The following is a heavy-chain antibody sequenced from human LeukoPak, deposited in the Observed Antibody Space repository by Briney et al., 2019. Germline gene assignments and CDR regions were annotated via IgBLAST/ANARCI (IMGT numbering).Heavy chain of an antibody. CDR3: ARGPSTGDFGY. V-gene: IGHV1-2*02. J-gene: IGHJ4*02. D-gene: IGHD1-1*01. CDR1: GYSFTGYY. Sequence: ASVKVSCKASGYSFTGYYLHWMRQALGQRFEWMGWINPNSGDTSYAQKFQGRVTMTRDTSISTVYMDLSSLRSDDTAVYYCARGPSTGDFGYWGQGTPVTVSS. CDR2: INPNSGDT.